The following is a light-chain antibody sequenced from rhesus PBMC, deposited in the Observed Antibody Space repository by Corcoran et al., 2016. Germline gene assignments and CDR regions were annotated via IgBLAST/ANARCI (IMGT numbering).Light chain of an antibody. CDR3: SSYAGINTYI. CDR1: SNDVGGYDY. J-gene: IGLJ1*01. V-gene: IGLV2-32*02. Sequence: QAALTQPPSVSGSPGQSVTISCTGTSNDVGGYDYVSWYQQHPGTAPKLRIYEVSKRPSGVSDRFSGSKSGNTASLTISGLQAEDEADYYCSSYAGINTYIFGAGTRLTVL. CDR2: EVS.